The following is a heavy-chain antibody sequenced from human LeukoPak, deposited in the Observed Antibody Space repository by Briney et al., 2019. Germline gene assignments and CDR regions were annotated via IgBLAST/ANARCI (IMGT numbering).Heavy chain of an antibody. CDR2: INHSGST. D-gene: IGHD3-10*01. CDR1: GGSFSGYY. CDR3: ARGAPYSGSGSYYNY. J-gene: IGHJ4*02. Sequence: PSETLSLTCAVYGGSFSGYYWSWLRQPPGKELEWLGEINHSGSTNYNPSLKSRVTISVDTSKNQFSLKVNSVTAADTAVYYCARGAPYSGSGSYYNYWGQGTLVTVSS. V-gene: IGHV4-34*01.